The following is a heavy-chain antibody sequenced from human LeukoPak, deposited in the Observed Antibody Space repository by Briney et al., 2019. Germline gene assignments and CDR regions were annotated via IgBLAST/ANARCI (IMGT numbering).Heavy chain of an antibody. Sequence: GRSLRLSCAASGFTFDDYAMHWARQAPGKGLEWVSGISWNSGSIGYADSVKGRFTISGDNAKNSLYLQMNSLRAEDTALYYCAKEPTDTGGLYFDYWGQGTLVTVSS. CDR2: ISWNSGSI. D-gene: IGHD3-16*01. J-gene: IGHJ4*02. CDR3: AKEPTDTGGLYFDY. CDR1: GFTFDDYA. V-gene: IGHV3-9*01.